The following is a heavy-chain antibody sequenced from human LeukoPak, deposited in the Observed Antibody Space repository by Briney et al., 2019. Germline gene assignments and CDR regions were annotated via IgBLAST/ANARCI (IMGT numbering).Heavy chain of an antibody. CDR1: GFTFRSYA. Sequence: PGGSLRLSCAASGFTFRSYAMSWVRQAPGRGLQWVSDISASGGSTYYADSVKGRFTISGDYSKNTLNLQMNSLRAEDTAVYYCAKSGRVFDTSGYYWFPNWGQGILVTVSS. V-gene: IGHV3-23*01. CDR2: ISASGGST. J-gene: IGHJ4*02. CDR3: AKSGRVFDTSGYYWFPN. D-gene: IGHD3-22*01.